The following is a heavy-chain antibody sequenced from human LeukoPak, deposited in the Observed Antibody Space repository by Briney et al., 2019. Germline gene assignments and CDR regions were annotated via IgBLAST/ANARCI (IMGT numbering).Heavy chain of an antibody. CDR2: IKGTGDSP. Sequence: ASVKVSCKASGFTFASYHMHWVRQAPGQGLEWVALIKGTGDSPDYAQKFQGRVTVTGDTSTTTTYLELRSLKLEDTAVYYCAGAPGGTLDFWGQGTLVTVSS. D-gene: IGHD4-23*01. J-gene: IGHJ4*02. CDR3: AGAPGGTLDF. V-gene: IGHV1-46*01. CDR1: GFTFASYH.